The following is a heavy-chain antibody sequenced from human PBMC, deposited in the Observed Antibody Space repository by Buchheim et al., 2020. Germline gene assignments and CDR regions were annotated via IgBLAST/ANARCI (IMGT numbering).Heavy chain of an antibody. CDR1: GFTFSSYA. J-gene: IGHJ2*01. Sequence: QVQLVESGGGVVQPGRSLRLSCAASGFTFSSYALHWVRQAPGKGLEWVSFISYDGLDKPYADSVKGRFSISRDNSKKPLFLQVNSLKTEDTAVYYCARGGFGYWYFDLWGRGTL. D-gene: IGHD3-3*01. CDR2: ISYDGLDK. CDR3: ARGGFGYWYFDL. V-gene: IGHV3-30*04.